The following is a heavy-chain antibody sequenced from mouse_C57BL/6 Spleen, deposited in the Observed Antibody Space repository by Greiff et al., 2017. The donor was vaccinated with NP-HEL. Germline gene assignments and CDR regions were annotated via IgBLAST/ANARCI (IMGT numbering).Heavy chain of an antibody. Sequence: QVHVKQPGAELVKPGASVKLSCKASGYTFTSYWMQWVKQRPGQGLEWIGEIDPSDSYTNYNQKFKGKATLTVDTSSSTAYMQLSSLTSEDSAVYYCARGGSFEDYWGQGTTLTVSS. CDR2: IDPSDSYT. J-gene: IGHJ2*01. V-gene: IGHV1-50*01. CDR3: ARGGSFEDY. D-gene: IGHD1-2*01. CDR1: GYTFTSYW.